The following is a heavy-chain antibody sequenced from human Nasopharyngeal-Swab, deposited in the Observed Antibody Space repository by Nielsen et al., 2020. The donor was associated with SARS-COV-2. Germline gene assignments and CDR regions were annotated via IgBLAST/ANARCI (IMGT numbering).Heavy chain of an antibody. V-gene: IGHV3-30*03. Sequence: ISCAASGFTFSSYGMHWVRQAPGKGLEWVAVISYDGSNKYYADSVKGRFTISRDNAKNSLYLQMNSLRAEDTAVYYCARDRGLTMVRGVIKDWGQGTLVTVSS. CDR1: GFTFSSYG. CDR3: ARDRGLTMVRGVIKD. D-gene: IGHD3-10*01. J-gene: IGHJ4*02. CDR2: ISYDGSNK.